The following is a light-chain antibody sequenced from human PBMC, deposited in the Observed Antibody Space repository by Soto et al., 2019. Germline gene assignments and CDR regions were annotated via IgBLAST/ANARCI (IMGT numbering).Light chain of an antibody. V-gene: IGLV2-23*01. J-gene: IGLJ3*02. CDR1: SSDVGSYNL. CDR3: CSYAGSSSWV. Sequence: QSALTQPASVSGSPGQSITISCTGTSSDVGSYNLVSWYQHHPGKAPKVMIYEGSKRPSGVSNRFSGSKSGNTASLTISGLPADGEADFYCCSYAGSSSWVFGGGTQLTVL. CDR2: EGS.